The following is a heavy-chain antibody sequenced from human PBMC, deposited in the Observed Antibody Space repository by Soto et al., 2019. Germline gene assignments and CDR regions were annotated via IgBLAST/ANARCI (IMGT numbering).Heavy chain of an antibody. CDR1: GYSISSGYY. CDR2: IYHSGST. V-gene: IGHV4-38-2*01. D-gene: IGHD3-22*01. J-gene: IGHJ6*02. CDR3: ARCNYYDSSGYWFYYYYGMDV. Sequence: SETRSLTCAVSGYSISSGYYWGCIRQPPGKGLECIGSIYHSGSTYYNPSRKNRVTISVGTSKNPFSLKLSSVTAPDKAVYYCARCNYYDSSGYWFYYYYGMDVWGQGATVTVSS.